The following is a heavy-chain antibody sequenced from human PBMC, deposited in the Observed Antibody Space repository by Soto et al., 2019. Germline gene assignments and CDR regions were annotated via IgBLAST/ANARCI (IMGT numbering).Heavy chain of an antibody. Sequence: GGSLRLSCAASELTVSSYAMSWVRQAPGKGLEWVSGISGSGINTYYADSVKGRFTISRDNSKNTLYLQMNSLRAEDTAVYYCAKITNSKWLRGTVDYWGQGTLVTVSS. J-gene: IGHJ4*02. CDR1: ELTVSSYA. V-gene: IGHV3-23*01. CDR2: ISGSGINT. CDR3: AKITNSKWLRGTVDY. D-gene: IGHD5-12*01.